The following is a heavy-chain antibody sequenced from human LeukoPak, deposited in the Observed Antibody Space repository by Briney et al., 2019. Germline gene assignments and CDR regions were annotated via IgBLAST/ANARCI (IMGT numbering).Heavy chain of an antibody. CDR1: GGSISSGSYY. CDR2: IYTSGST. Sequence: PSETLSLTCTVSGGSISSGSYYWSWIRQPAGKGLEWIGRIYTSGSTNYNPSLKSRVTISVDTSKNQFSLKLSSVTAADTAVYYCARRSGIAAAGDPTLYFDYWGQGTLVTVSS. CDR3: ARRSGIAAAGDPTLYFDY. J-gene: IGHJ4*02. D-gene: IGHD6-13*01. V-gene: IGHV4-61*02.